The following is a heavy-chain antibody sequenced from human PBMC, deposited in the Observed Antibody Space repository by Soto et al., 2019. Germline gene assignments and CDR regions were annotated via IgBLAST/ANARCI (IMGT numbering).Heavy chain of an antibody. CDR3: ARGDATKIVVTTYYAMDV. V-gene: IGHV1-69*13. Sequence: QVQLVQSGAEVKKPGSSVKVSCKASGGSLSNYRIRWVRQAPGQGLEWMGGIIPVFGTANYAQKFQGRVTITADESTSIVYMDVTSLRSEDTAVYYCARGDATKIVVTTYYAMDVWAKGPRSPSP. D-gene: IGHD3-9*01. J-gene: IGHJ6*02. CDR2: IIPVFGTA. CDR1: GGSLSNYR.